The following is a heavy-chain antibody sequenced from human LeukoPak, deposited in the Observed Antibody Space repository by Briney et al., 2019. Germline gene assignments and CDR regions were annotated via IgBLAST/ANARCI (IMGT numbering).Heavy chain of an antibody. V-gene: IGHV4-34*01. D-gene: IGHD3-3*01. CDR3: ARPIWSGGPYGY. J-gene: IGHJ4*02. CDR2: INHSGST. CDR1: GGSFSGYY. Sequence: SETLSLTCAVYGGSFSGYYWSWIRQPPGKGLEWIGEINHSGSTNYNPSPKSRVTISVDTSKNQFSLKLSSVTAADTAVYYCARPIWSGGPYGYWGQGTLVTVSS.